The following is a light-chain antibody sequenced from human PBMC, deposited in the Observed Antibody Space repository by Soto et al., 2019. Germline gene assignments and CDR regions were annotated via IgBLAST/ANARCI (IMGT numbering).Light chain of an antibody. CDR1: SSNIGSNY. Sequence: QSVLTQPPSASGTPGQRVTSSCSGSSSNIGSNYVYWYQQLPGKAPKLLIYSNNQRPSGVPDRFSGSKSGTSASLAISGLQSEDEAGYYCAAWDDSLNGLVFGGGTKLNVL. CDR2: SNN. V-gene: IGLV1-44*01. CDR3: AAWDDSLNGLV. J-gene: IGLJ2*01.